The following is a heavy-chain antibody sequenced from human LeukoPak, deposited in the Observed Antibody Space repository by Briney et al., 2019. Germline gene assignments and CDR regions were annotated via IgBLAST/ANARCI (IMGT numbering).Heavy chain of an antibody. J-gene: IGHJ5*02. Sequence: SETLSLTCAVYGGSFSGYYWSWIRQPPGKGLEWIGEINHSGSTNYNPSLKSRVTISVDTSKNQFSLKLSSVTAADTAVYYCARALGYSYPARGFDPWGQGTLVTVSS. CDR2: INHSGST. V-gene: IGHV4-34*01. CDR3: ARALGYSYPARGFDP. CDR1: GGSFSGYY. D-gene: IGHD5-18*01.